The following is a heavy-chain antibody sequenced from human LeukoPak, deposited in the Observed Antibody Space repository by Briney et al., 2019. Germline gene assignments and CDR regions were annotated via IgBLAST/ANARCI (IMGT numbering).Heavy chain of an antibody. CDR2: IYYSGST. D-gene: IGHD3-22*01. Sequence: NPSETLSHTCTVSGGSISSSSYYWGWIRQPPGKGLEWIGSIYYSGSTYYNPSLKSRVTISVDTSKNQFSLKLSSVTAADTAVYYCARSFGYYYDSSGYYGFDYWGQGTLVTVSS. CDR3: ARSFGYYYDSSGYYGFDY. J-gene: IGHJ4*02. V-gene: IGHV4-39*01. CDR1: GGSISSSSYY.